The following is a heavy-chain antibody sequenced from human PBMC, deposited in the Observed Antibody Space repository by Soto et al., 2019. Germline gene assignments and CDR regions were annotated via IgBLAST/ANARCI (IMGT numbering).Heavy chain of an antibody. Sequence: SETLSLTCNVSGGSVRRGETYWSWIRRSPGNGLEWIGYIHYSGSTYYNPSLRSRVTMSLDMSKNQFSLQLSSVTAADTAVYFCARGDSSGYDRSWFDSWGQGTPVTVSS. CDR2: IHYSGST. V-gene: IGHV4-30-4*01. CDR1: GGSVRRGETY. J-gene: IGHJ5*01. CDR3: ARGDSSGYDRSWFDS. D-gene: IGHD3-22*01.